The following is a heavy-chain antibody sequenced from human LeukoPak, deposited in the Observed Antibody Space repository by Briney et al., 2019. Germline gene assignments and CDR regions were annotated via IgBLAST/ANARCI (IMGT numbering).Heavy chain of an antibody. D-gene: IGHD3-3*01. CDR3: AKATIFGVVDYFDY. CDR2: IKSKIHGGTI. CDR1: GFTFSSYA. Sequence: GGSLRLSCAASGFTFSSYAMSWVRQAPGKGLEWVGRIKSKIHGGTIDYAAPVKGRFTISRDNSKNTLYLQMNSLRAEDTAVYYCAKATIFGVVDYFDYWGQGTLVTVSS. V-gene: IGHV3-15*01. J-gene: IGHJ4*02.